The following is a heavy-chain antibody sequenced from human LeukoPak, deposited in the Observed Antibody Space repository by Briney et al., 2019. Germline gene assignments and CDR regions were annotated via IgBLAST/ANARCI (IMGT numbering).Heavy chain of an antibody. D-gene: IGHD3-10*01. V-gene: IGHV3-7*05. J-gene: IGHJ3*02. Sequence: GGSLRLSCAVSGFTFSNYWMSWVRQGPGKGLEWVANINQDGSEKYYVDSVKGRFTISRDNAKDSLYLQMNSLRAEDTAVYYCARKGGSKVRGVIMDAFDMWGQGTMVTVSS. CDR1: GFTFSNYW. CDR2: INQDGSEK. CDR3: ARKGGSKVRGVIMDAFDM.